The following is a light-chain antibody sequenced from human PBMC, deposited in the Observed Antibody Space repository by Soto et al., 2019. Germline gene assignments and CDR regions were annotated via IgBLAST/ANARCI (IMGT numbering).Light chain of an antibody. V-gene: IGKV3-20*01. Sequence: EIVLTHSPGTLSLSPWEIATLSCRASQSVSSSYLAWYQQKPGQAPRLLIYGASSRATDIPDRFSGSGSGTEFTLTISSLQSEDFAVYYCQQYNNWPFTFGQGTRLEIK. J-gene: IGKJ5*01. CDR3: QQYNNWPFT. CDR1: QSVSSSY. CDR2: GAS.